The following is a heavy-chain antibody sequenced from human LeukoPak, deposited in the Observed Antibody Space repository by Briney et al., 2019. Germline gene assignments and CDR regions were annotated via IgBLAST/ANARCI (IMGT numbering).Heavy chain of an antibody. V-gene: IGHV3-23*01. J-gene: IGHJ6*03. D-gene: IGHD3-10*01. Sequence: GGSLRLSCAASGFTFSSYAMSWVRQAPGKGLEWVSAISGSGGRTYYADSVKGRFTISRDNSKNTLYLQMNSLRAEDTAVYNCAKGDFYGSGRDYYYYMDVWGKGTTVTISS. CDR3: AKGDFYGSGRDYYYYMDV. CDR2: ISGSGGRT. CDR1: GFTFSSYA.